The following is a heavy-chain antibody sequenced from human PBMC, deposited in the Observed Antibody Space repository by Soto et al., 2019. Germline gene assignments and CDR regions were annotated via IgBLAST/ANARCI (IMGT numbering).Heavy chain of an antibody. CDR1: RFTFRTYA. J-gene: IGHJ4*02. Sequence: QVQLVESGGGVVQPGRSLKLSCAASRFTFRTYAMHWVRQAPGKGLEWVAVISYDGSNTYYADSVKGRFTISRDSSKNTLYLQMNSLRTEDSAVYYCARDSETNGYSYDYFDYWGQGTLVTVSS. CDR3: ARDSETNGYSYDYFDY. CDR2: ISYDGSNT. D-gene: IGHD5-18*01. V-gene: IGHV3-30*04.